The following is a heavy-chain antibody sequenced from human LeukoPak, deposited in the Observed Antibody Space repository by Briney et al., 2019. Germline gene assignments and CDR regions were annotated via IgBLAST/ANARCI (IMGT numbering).Heavy chain of an antibody. CDR2: ISSSGSTI. J-gene: IGHJ4*02. V-gene: IGHV3-48*03. CDR1: GFTFSSYE. CDR3: EGTMITSPGFDY. Sequence: GGSLRLSCAASGFTFSSYEMNWVRQAPGKGLEWVSYISSSGSTIYYADSVKGRFTISRDNAKNSLYLQMNSLRAEDTAVYYCEGTMITSPGFDYWGQGTLVTVPS. D-gene: IGHD3-22*01.